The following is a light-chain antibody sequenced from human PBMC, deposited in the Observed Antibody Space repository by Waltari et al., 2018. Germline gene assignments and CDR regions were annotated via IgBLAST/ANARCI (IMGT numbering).Light chain of an antibody. V-gene: IGKV3-20*01. J-gene: IGKJ3*01. CDR2: GAS. CDR3: HQYVSSPTT. CDR1: QSLARSY. Sequence: VLTQSPGTLSLSPGERATLSCRASQSLARSYLAWYQHKPGQAPRLLVFGASTRATGIPDMFSGTGSGKDFTLTISRLEPEDSGVYYCHQYVSSPTTFGPGTKVDIK.